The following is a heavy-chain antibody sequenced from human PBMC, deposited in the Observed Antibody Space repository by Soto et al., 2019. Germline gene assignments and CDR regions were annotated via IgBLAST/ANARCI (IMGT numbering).Heavy chain of an antibody. CDR1: GFTFSSYA. D-gene: IGHD5-12*01. CDR2: ISYDGSNK. V-gene: IGHV3-30-3*01. J-gene: IGHJ4*02. CDR3: ARDQVDIVATIPLYYFDY. Sequence: PGGSLRLSCAASGFTFSSYAMHWVRQAPGKGLEWVAVISYDGSNKYYADSVKGRFTISRDNSKNTLYLQMNSLRAEDTAVYYCARDQVDIVATIPLYYFDYWGQGTLVTVSS.